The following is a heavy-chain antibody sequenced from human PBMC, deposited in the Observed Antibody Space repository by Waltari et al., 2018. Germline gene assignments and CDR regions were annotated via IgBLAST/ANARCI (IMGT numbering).Heavy chain of an antibody. CDR3: ARDRATYYVLTGMDV. CDR2: ISYDGSNK. V-gene: IGHV3-30*04. CDR1: GFTFSSYA. D-gene: IGHD3-16*01. Sequence: QLQLLVPGGGVVQPGGSLRLSCAAYGFTFSSYAMHWVRQAPGKGLEWVAVISYDGSNKYYVDTVKGRFTISRDNSKNALYLQMNSLRAEDTAVYYGARDRATYYVLTGMDVWGQGTTVTVSS. J-gene: IGHJ6*02.